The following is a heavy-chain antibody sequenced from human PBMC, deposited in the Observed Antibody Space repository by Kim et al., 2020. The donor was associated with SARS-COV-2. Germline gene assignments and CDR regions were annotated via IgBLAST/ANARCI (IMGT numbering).Heavy chain of an antibody. V-gene: IGHV3-53*01. J-gene: IGHJ4*02. Sequence: GSLRLSCAASGFTVSSNYMSWVRQAPGKGLEWVSVIYSGGSTYYADSVKGRFTISRDNSKNTLYLQMNSLRAEDTAVYYCARDRGEGRFLEWPYYFDYWGQGTLVTVSS. CDR2: IYSGGST. CDR1: GFTVSSNY. D-gene: IGHD3-3*01. CDR3: ARDRGEGRFLEWPYYFDY.